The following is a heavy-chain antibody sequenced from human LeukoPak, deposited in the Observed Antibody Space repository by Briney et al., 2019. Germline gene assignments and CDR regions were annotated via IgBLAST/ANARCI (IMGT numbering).Heavy chain of an antibody. CDR3: AHSNVAVAGTPYFDY. V-gene: IGHV2-5*02. Sequence: ASGPTLVKPTQTLTLTCTFSGFSLSTSGVGVGWIRQPPGKALEWLALIYWDDDKRYSPSLKSRLTITKDTSKNRVVLTMTNMDPVDTATYYCAHSNVAVAGTPYFDYWGQGTLVTVSS. CDR1: GFSLSTSGVG. J-gene: IGHJ4*02. CDR2: IYWDDDK. D-gene: IGHD6-19*01.